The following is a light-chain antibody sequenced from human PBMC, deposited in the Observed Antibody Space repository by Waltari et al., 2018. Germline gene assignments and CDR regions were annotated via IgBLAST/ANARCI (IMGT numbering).Light chain of an antibody. CDR3: QAWDSTTAV. J-gene: IGLJ2*01. Sequence: SFELTQSPSVSVSLGQTATITCAGDKLGSTYASWYKQKPGQSPVLVVYQDNRRPSWIPERFSGSNSGSTATLIISGTQAMDEADYYCQAWDSTTAVFGGGTKLTVL. CDR2: QDN. V-gene: IGLV3-1*01. CDR1: KLGSTY.